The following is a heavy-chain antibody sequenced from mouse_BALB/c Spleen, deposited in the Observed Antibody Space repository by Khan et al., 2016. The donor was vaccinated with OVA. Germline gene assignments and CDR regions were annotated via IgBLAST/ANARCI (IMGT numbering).Heavy chain of an antibody. V-gene: IGHV2-6*03. CDR2: ILSDGIT. D-gene: IGHD1-1*01. Sequence: QVQLKESGPGLVAPSQSLSITCTVTGFSLTSYGVHWVSQPPGKGLEWLVVILSDGITTYNSPLQSRLSISKHNSKSHVFLKMNSLQTDDTAMYYWAGGMYYYRSLLLDNGGQGTTLTVPS. J-gene: IGHJ2*01. CDR3: AGGMYYYRSLLLDN. CDR1: GFSLTSYG.